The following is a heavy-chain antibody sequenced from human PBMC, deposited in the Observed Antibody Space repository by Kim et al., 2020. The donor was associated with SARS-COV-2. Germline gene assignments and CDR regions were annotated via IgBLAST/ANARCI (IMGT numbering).Heavy chain of an antibody. CDR3: AKDHSRVSSWSLGGFDY. D-gene: IGHD6-13*01. J-gene: IGHJ4*02. V-gene: IGHV3-23*01. CDR2: ISGSGGST. Sequence: GGSLRLSCAASGFTFSSYAMSWVRQAPGKGLEWVSAISGSGGSTYYADSVKGRFTISRDNSKNTLYLQMNSLRAEDTAVYYCAKDHSRVSSWSLGGFDYWGQGTLVTVSS. CDR1: GFTFSSYA.